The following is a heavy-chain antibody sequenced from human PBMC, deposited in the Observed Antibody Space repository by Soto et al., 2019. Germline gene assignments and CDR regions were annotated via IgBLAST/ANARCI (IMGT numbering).Heavy chain of an antibody. J-gene: IGHJ4*02. D-gene: IGHD3-16*02. CDR2: IRRKANSYAT. CDR3: TRITFGGVISTPH. V-gene: IGHV3-73*01. CDR1: GFTFSASA. Sequence: PGGLRRPACAASGFTFSASAMHWVSPASGKGLEWVGRIRRKANSYATAYAASVKGRFTISRDDSKNTAYLQMNSLKTEDTAVYSCTRITFGGVISTPHWGQGTLVTVSS.